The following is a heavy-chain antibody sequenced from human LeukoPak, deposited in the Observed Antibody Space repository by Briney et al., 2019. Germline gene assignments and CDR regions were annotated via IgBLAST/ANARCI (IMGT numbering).Heavy chain of an antibody. CDR3: ASSRFGELSFDY. D-gene: IGHD3-10*01. J-gene: IGHJ4*02. CDR1: GFTFSSYS. Sequence: GGSLRLSCAASGFTFSSYSMNWVRQAPGKGLEWVSYISSSTIYYADSVKGRFTISRDNAKNSLYLQMNSLRAEDTAVYYCASSRFGELSFDYWGQGTLVTVSS. CDR2: ISSSTI. V-gene: IGHV3-48*01.